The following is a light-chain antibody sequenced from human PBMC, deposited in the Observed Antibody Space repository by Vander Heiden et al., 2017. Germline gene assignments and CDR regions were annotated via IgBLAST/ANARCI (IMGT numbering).Light chain of an antibody. CDR1: QSVLSSSNNKNY. Sequence: DIVMTQSPDYLAVSLGERATINCKSSQSVLSSSNNKNYLAWYQQIPGQPPKLLINWASTRESGVPDRFSGSGSGIDFTLTISSLQAEDVAVYYCQQSSTAPLTFGGGTKVEIK. V-gene: IGKV4-1*01. CDR2: WAS. J-gene: IGKJ4*01. CDR3: QQSSTAPLT.